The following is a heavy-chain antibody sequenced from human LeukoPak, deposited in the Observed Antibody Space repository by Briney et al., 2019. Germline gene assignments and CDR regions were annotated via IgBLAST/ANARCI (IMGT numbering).Heavy chain of an antibody. V-gene: IGHV1-2*02. CDR3: ARSLMVRGVPTARFDP. D-gene: IGHD3-10*01. Sequence: ASVKVSCKASGYTFTGYYMHWVRQAPGQGLEWMGWINPNSGGTNYAQKFQGRVTTTRDTSIGTAYMELSRLRSDDTAVYYCARSLMVRGVPTARFDPWGQGTLVTVSS. CDR2: INPNSGGT. J-gene: IGHJ5*02. CDR1: GYTFTGYY.